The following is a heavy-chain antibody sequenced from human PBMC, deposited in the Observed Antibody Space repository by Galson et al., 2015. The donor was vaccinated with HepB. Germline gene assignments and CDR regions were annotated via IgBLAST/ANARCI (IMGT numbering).Heavy chain of an antibody. Sequence: SVKVSCKASGYTFTSYAFSWVRQAPGQGLEWMGWISAYNGNTNYAQKLQGRVTMTTDTSTGTAYMELRTLRSDDTAVYYCARDLSYGYFDYWGQGTLVTVSS. CDR2: ISAYNGNT. V-gene: IGHV1-18*01. CDR1: GYTFTSYA. CDR3: ARDLSYGYFDY. D-gene: IGHD5-18*01. J-gene: IGHJ4*02.